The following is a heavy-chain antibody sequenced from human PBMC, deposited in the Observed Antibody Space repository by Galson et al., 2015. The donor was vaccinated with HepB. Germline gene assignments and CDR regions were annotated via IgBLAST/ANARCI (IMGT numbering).Heavy chain of an antibody. D-gene: IGHD3-3*01. CDR2: ISGSGGST. J-gene: IGHJ6*02. CDR3: AKIILVDFWSGLDV. V-gene: IGHV3-23*01. Sequence: SLRLSCAASGFTFSSYAMSWVRQAPGKGLEWVSGISGSGGSTYYAASVKGRFTIPRDNSKNTLYLQMNSLRAEDTAVYYCAKIILVDFWSGLDVWGQGTPVTVSS. CDR1: GFTFSSYA.